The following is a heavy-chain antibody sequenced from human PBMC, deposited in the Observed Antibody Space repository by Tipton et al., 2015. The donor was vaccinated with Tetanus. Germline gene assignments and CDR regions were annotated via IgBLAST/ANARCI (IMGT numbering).Heavy chain of an antibody. CDR3: ARISGRYFYCGMDV. D-gene: IGHD1-26*01. CDR1: GFTFSDRY. Sequence: SLRLSCAASGFTFSDRYMDWVRQAPGKGLEWVGRIRDKANNFTTEYAASVKGRFTISRDDSKKSVYLQMSSLKTEDTAVYYCARISGRYFYCGMDVWGQGTTITVSS. J-gene: IGHJ6*02. CDR2: IRDKANNFTT. V-gene: IGHV3-72*01.